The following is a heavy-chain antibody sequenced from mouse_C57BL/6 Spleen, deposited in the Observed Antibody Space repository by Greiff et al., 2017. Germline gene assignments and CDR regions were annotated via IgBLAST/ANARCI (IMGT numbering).Heavy chain of an antibody. CDR2: IHPNSGST. J-gene: IGHJ1*03. Sequence: QVQLQQPGAELVKPGASVKLSCKASGYTFTSYWMHWVKQRPGQGLEWIGMIHPNSGSTNSNEKFKSKATLTVDKSSSTAYMQLSSLTSEDSAVYYCASRLPGYFDVWGTGTTVTVSS. CDR1: GYTFTSYW. D-gene: IGHD6-1*01. V-gene: IGHV1-64*01. CDR3: ASRLPGYFDV.